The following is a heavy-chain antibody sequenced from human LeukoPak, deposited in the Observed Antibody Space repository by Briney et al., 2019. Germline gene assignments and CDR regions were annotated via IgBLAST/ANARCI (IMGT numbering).Heavy chain of an antibody. V-gene: IGHV3-48*01. CDR2: ISSSSSTI. CDR1: GFTFSSYS. J-gene: IGHJ4*02. D-gene: IGHD2-2*01. CDR3: ARDDFNQLLSPLGY. Sequence: PGGSLRLSCAASGFTFSSYSMNWVHQAPGKGLEWVSYISSSSSTIYYADSVKGRFTISRDNAKNSLYLQMNSLRAEDTAVYYCARDDFNQLLSPLGYWGQGTLVTVSS.